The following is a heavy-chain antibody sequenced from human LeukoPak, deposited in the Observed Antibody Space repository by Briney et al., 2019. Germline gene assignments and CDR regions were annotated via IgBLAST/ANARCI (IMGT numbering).Heavy chain of an antibody. CDR1: GGSISSGDYY. CDR2: IYYSGST. Sequence: PSQTLSLTCTVSGGSISSGDYYWSWIRQPRGKGLEWIGYIYYSGSTYYNPSLKSRVTISVDTSKNQFSLKLSSVTAADTAVYYCARGTPTYDFWSGYYTAAFDYWGQGTLVTVSS. V-gene: IGHV4-30-4*08. J-gene: IGHJ4*02. D-gene: IGHD3-3*01. CDR3: ARGTPTYDFWSGYYTAAFDY.